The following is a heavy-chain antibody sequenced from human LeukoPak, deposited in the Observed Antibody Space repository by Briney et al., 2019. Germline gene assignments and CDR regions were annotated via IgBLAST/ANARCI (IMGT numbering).Heavy chain of an antibody. D-gene: IGHD1-20*01. CDR1: GFTFSDYY. CDR2: ISSSDSTI. Sequence: PGGSLRLPCAASGFTFSDYYMSWIRQAPGKGLEWVSYISSSDSTIYYADSVRGRFTISRDNAKNSLYLQMNSLRAEDTAVYYCARTMTGTTLDYWGQGTLVTVSS. J-gene: IGHJ4*02. V-gene: IGHV3-11*04. CDR3: ARTMTGTTLDY.